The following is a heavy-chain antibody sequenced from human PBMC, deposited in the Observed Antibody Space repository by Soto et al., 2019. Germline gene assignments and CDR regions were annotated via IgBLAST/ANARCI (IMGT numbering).Heavy chain of an antibody. CDR2: IYYSGST. J-gene: IGHJ5*02. CDR3: ARAKAVSRPGANWFDP. Sequence: LETLSLTCTVSGCSISSYYWSWIRQPPGKGLEWIGYIYYSGSTNYNPSLKSRVTISVDTSKNQFSLKLSSVTAADTAVYYCARAKAVSRPGANWFDPWGQGTLVTVSS. V-gene: IGHV4-59*01. CDR1: GCSISSYY. D-gene: IGHD7-27*01.